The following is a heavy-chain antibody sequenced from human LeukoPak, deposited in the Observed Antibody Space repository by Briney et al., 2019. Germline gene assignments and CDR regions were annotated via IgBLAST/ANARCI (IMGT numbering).Heavy chain of an antibody. CDR3: ARASSRGYSYGRRFDY. D-gene: IGHD5-18*01. J-gene: IGHJ4*02. CDR1: GGSFSGYY. V-gene: IGHV4-34*01. Sequence: SETLSLTCAVYGGSFSGYYWSWIRQPPGKGLEWIGEINHSGSTNYNPSLKSRVTISVDTSKNQFSLKLSSVTAADTAVYYCARASSRGYSYGRRFDYWGQGTLVTVSS. CDR2: INHSGST.